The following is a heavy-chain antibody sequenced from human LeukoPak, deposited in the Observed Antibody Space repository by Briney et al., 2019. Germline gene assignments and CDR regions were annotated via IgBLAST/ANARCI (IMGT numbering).Heavy chain of an antibody. CDR1: GFTFRNDA. V-gene: IGHV3-30*02. D-gene: IGHD6-19*01. Sequence: GGSLRLSCAASGFTFRNDAMHWVRQAPGKGLEWVAFIRYDGGEIYYADSVKGRFTISRDNSKNTLYLQIDSLRAEDTAVYYCAKREAVAGMSDFDYWGQGTLVTVSS. J-gene: IGHJ4*02. CDR3: AKREAVAGMSDFDY. CDR2: IRYDGGEI.